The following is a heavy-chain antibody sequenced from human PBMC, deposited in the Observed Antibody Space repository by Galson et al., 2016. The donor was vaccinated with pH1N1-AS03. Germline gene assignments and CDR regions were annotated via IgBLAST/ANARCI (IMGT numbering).Heavy chain of an antibody. V-gene: IGHV3-73*01. D-gene: IGHD6-13*01. CDR3: TRPGGAAAGTGVDY. Sequence: SLRLSCAASGFTFSGSAVHWVRQASGKGLEWIGHIRSKANSYATAYAASVKGRFTISRDDSKNTAYLQMNSLKTEDTAVYYCTRPGGAAAGTGVDYWGQGTLVTVSS. J-gene: IGHJ4*02. CDR1: GFTFSGSA. CDR2: IRSKANSYAT.